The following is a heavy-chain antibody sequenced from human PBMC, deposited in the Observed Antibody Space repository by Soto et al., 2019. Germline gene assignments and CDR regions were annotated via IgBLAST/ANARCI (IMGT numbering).Heavy chain of an antibody. Sequence: EVQLVESGGGLVQPGGSLRLSCEASGFTFRNYDMHWVRQGTGKGPEWVSGISAAGDPDYADSVEGRFTISRENAQNSFFLQMNSLRVGDTAVYYCARTDRDFYGLDVWGRGTTVIVSS. J-gene: IGHJ6*02. CDR3: ARTDRDFYGLDV. CDR1: GFTFRNYD. V-gene: IGHV3-13*05. CDR2: ISAAGDP.